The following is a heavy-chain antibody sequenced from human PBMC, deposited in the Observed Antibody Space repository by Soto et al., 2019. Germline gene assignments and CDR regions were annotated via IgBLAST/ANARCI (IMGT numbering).Heavy chain of an antibody. D-gene: IGHD3-9*01. CDR1: GGTFSSYA. J-gene: IGHJ4*02. CDR2: IIPIFGTA. V-gene: IGHV1-69*13. Sequence: GASVKVSCKASGGTFSSYAISWVRQAPGQGLEWMGGIIPIFGTANYAQKFQGRVTITADESTSTAYMELSSLRSEDTAVYYCARAPRPLRYFDWLPFDYWGQGTLVTVSS. CDR3: ARAPRPLRYFDWLPFDY.